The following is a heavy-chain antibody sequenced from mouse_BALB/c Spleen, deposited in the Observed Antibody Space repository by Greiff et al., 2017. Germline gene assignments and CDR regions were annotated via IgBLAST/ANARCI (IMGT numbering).Heavy chain of an antibody. Sequence: EVQLQQSGPELVKPGASVKISCKASGYTFTDYNMHWVKQSHGKSLEWIGYIYPYNGGTGYNQKFKSKATLTVDNSSSTAYMELRSLTSEDSAVYYCARRGVYYGNYFAYWGQGTLVTVSA. D-gene: IGHD2-1*01. CDR1: GYTFTDYN. CDR3: ARRGVYYGNYFAY. J-gene: IGHJ3*01. CDR2: IYPYNGGT. V-gene: IGHV1S29*02.